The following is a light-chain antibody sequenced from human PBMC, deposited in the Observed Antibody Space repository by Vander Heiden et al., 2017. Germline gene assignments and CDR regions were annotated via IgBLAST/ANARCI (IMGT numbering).Light chain of an antibody. CDR1: KLGDKY. V-gene: IGLV3-1*01. CDR3: QAWDSSTVV. CDR2: QDS. J-gene: IGLJ2*01. Sequence: SYELTQPPSVSVSPGQTASITCSGDKLGDKYACWYQQKPGQSPVLVIYQDSKRPSGIPERFSGSNSGNTATLTISGTQARDEADYYCQAWDSSTVVFGGGTKPTVL.